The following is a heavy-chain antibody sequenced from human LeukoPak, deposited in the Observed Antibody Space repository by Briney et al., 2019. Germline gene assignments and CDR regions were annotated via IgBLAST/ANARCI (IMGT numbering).Heavy chain of an antibody. D-gene: IGHD3-10*01. CDR2: INRNGNEK. V-gene: IGHV3-7*01. Sequence: GGSLRLSCAASGFTFSSYWMNWVRQAPGKGLEWVPTINRNGNEKLYEDSVKGRFSISRDNAKNSLYLQKDSLRAEDTAVYYCAKEGAYPIITYDSWGQGAVVSVSS. CDR3: AKEGAYPIITYDS. J-gene: IGHJ5*01. CDR1: GFTFSSYW.